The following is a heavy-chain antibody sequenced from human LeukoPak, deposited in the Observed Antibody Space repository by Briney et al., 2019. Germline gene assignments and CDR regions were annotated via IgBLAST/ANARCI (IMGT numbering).Heavy chain of an antibody. Sequence: PGGSLRLSCAASGFSFSDQYMSWIRQAPGKGLEWIAYIGPTGSKTSYVESVKGRFIISRDNAENSLYLQMNSLRAEDTAVYYCARDVGPAGPVDYWGQGTLVTVSS. CDR3: ARDVGPAGPVDY. D-gene: IGHD1-26*01. CDR1: GFSFSDQY. V-gene: IGHV3-11*04. J-gene: IGHJ4*02. CDR2: IGPTGSKT.